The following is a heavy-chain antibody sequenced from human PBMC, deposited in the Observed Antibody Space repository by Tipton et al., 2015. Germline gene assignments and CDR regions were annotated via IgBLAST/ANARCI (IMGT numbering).Heavy chain of an antibody. CDR2: IKQDGSEK. CDR3: AIDSPGRYPFDF. CDR1: GFTFSSYW. D-gene: IGHD3-10*01. V-gene: IGHV3-7*03. J-gene: IGHJ4*02. Sequence: SLRLSCAASGFTFSSYWMSWVRQAPGKGLEWVANIKQDGSEKYYVDSVKGRFTISRDNAKNTLYLQMNSLRVEDTAVYYCAIDSPGRYPFDFWGQGTLVTVSS.